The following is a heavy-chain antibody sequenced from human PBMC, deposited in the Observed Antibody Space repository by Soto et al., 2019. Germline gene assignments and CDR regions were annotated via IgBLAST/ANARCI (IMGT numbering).Heavy chain of an antibody. V-gene: IGHV1-69*01. CDR3: TRRQATFDY. J-gene: IGHJ4*02. CDR1: GGTFSSYA. Sequence: VKVSCKASGGTFSSYAISWVRQAPGQGLEWMGGIIPMFGTANYAQKFQGRVTITADDSKSIAYLQMNSLKTEDTAVYYCTRRQATFDYWGQGTLVTVSS. CDR2: IIPMFGTA.